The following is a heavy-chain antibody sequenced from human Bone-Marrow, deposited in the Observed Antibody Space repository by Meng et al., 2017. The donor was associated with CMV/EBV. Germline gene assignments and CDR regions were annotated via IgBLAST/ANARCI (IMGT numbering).Heavy chain of an antibody. J-gene: IGHJ5*02. CDR2: IWYDGSNK. Sequence: GESLKISCAASGFTFSSYGMHWVRQAPGKGLEWVAVIWYDGSNKYYADSVKGRFTISRDNSKNTLYLQMNSLRAEDTAVYYCAREDYYDSSGFSPGRFDPWGQGTLVTVSS. V-gene: IGHV3-33*01. CDR3: AREDYYDSSGFSPGRFDP. D-gene: IGHD3-22*01. CDR1: GFTFSSYG.